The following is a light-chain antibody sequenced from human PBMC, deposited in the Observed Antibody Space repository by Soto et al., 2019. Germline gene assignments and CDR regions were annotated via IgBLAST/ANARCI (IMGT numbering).Light chain of an antibody. CDR2: RAY. V-gene: IGKV2-30*01. CDR1: QSLVYSDGNSY. Sequence: DVVMTQSSLSLPVTLGQPASISCRSSQSLVYSDGNSYLSWFQQRPGQSPRRIIYRAYNRDSGVPDRFRGSGSGTDFTLKISRVEVEDVGVYYCMQGKYWPPITCGQGTRLEIK. CDR3: MQGKYWPPIT. J-gene: IGKJ5*01.